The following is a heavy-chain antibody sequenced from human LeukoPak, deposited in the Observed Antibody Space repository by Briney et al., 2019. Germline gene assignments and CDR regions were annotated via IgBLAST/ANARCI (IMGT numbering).Heavy chain of an antibody. CDR2: ISAYNGNT. J-gene: IGHJ2*01. Sequence: ASVKVSCKASGYTFTSYGISWVRQAPGQGLEWMGWISAYNGNTNYAQKLQGRVTMTTDTSTSTAYMELRSLRSDDTAVYYCASLYYGSGSQGEYWYFDLWGRGTLVTVSS. CDR1: GYTFTSYG. CDR3: ASLYYGSGSQGEYWYFDL. D-gene: IGHD3-10*01. V-gene: IGHV1-18*01.